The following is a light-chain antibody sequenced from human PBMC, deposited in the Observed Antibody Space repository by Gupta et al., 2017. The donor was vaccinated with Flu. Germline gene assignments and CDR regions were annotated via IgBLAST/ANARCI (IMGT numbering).Light chain of an antibody. V-gene: IGLV1-40*01. Sequence: QSVLTQPPSVSGAPGQRVTISCTGSSSDIGAGHDVHWYQQLPGTAPKLLIYGNSNRPSGVPDRFSVPKSGTSASLAITGLQAEDEGDYYCQSYDIGLNGPYVFGTGTKVTVL. CDR2: GNS. CDR1: SSDIGAGHD. CDR3: QSYDIGLNGPYV. J-gene: IGLJ1*01.